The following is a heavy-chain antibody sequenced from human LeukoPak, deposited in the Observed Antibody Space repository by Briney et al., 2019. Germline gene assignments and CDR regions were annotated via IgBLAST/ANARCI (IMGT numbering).Heavy chain of an antibody. CDR2: IYTRGST. V-gene: IGHV4-4*07. Sequence: SQTLSLTCTLSVGAISSYSRSWIRHPAGKGLEWIGRIYTRGSTNHNPSLKSRVTLSVDTSQNQFSLRLCSLTPADTAVCYSARGIVVVIAIWEHDALDIWGQGTMVTVPS. CDR1: VGAISSYS. D-gene: IGHD2-21*01. J-gene: IGHJ3*02. CDR3: ARGIVVVIAIWEHDALDI.